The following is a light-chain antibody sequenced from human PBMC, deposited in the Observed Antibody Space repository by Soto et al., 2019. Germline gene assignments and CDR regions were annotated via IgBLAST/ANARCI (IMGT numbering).Light chain of an antibody. CDR3: CSFAGSSTYV. V-gene: IGLV2-23*01. CDR1: SRDVGSYNL. Sequence: QSALTQPASVSGSPGQSITISCTGTSRDVGSYNLVSWYQQHPGNAPKLIIYEGTKRPSGVSYRFPGSKSGNTASLTISGLQEEDEGDYHCCSFAGSSTYVFGTGTKVTVL. J-gene: IGLJ1*01. CDR2: EGT.